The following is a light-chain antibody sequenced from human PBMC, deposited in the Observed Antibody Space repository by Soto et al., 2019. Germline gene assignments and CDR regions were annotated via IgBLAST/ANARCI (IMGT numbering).Light chain of an antibody. CDR1: ETISNY. CDR2: SGS. Sequence: DIQMTQSPSSLSASVGGRVTITCRASETISNYLCWYQQKPGKAPKLLIYSGSSLQSGVPSRFSGSGSGTDFTLTISDLQPDDFATYYCQQNYHTPQTFGQGTKVEIK. CDR3: QQNYHTPQT. V-gene: IGKV1-39*01. J-gene: IGKJ1*01.